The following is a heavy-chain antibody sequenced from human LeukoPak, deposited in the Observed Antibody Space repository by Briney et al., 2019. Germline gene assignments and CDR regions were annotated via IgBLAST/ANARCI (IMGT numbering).Heavy chain of an antibody. J-gene: IGHJ4*02. D-gene: IGHD3-22*01. CDR2: ISGSGGST. Sequence: GGSLRLSCAASGFTFSSYAMSWVRQAPGKGLEWVSAISGSGGSTYYADSVKGRFTISRDNSKNTLYLQMNSLRAEDTAVYYCARAASDYYDSSGVDYWGQGTLVTVSS. V-gene: IGHV3-23*01. CDR3: ARAASDYYDSSGVDY. CDR1: GFTFSSYA.